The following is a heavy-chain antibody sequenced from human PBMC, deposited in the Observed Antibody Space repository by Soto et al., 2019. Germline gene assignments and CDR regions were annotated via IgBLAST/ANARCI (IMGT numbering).Heavy chain of an antibody. J-gene: IGHJ5*02. CDR1: GYTFTRYD. Sequence: ASVKVSCKASGYTFTRYDINWVRQATGQGLEWMGWMNPNSGNTGYAQKFQGRVTMTRNTSISTAYMELSSLRSEDTAVYYCATSYCTGGSCYTRGWFDPWAREPWSPSPQ. CDR3: ATSYCTGGSCYTRGWFDP. D-gene: IGHD2-15*01. V-gene: IGHV1-8*01. CDR2: MNPNSGNT.